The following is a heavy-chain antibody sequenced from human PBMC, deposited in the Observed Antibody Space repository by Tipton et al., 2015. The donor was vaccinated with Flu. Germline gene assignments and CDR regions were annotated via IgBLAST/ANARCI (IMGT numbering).Heavy chain of an antibody. CDR2: ISAYNGNT. D-gene: IGHD3-22*01. CDR1: GYSFTTYS. CDR3: ARERAYYDSSGYLY. J-gene: IGHJ4*02. Sequence: QVQLVQSGAEVKKPGASVKVSCKASGYSFTTYSISWVRQAPGQGLEWMGWISAYNGNTNYAQKFQGRVTMTTDTSTSTAYMELRSLRSDDTAVYYCARERAYYDSSGYLYWGQGTLVTVSS. V-gene: IGHV1-18*01.